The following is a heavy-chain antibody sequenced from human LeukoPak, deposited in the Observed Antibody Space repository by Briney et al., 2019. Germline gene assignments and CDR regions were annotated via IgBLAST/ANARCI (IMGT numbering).Heavy chain of an antibody. CDR3: ARHDIVVVPAAISYMDV. CDR2: IYTSGST. D-gene: IGHD2-2*01. Sequence: SETLSLTCTVSGGSISGDNYYWSWIRQPAEKGLECIGRIYTSGSTNYNPSLKSRVTISVDTSKNQFSLKLSSVTAADTAVYYCARHDIVVVPAAISYMDVWGKGTTVTVSS. J-gene: IGHJ6*03. V-gene: IGHV4-61*02. CDR1: GGSISGDNYY.